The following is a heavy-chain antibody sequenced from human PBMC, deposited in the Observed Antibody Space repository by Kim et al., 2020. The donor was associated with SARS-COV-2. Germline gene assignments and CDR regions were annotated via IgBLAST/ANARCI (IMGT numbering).Heavy chain of an antibody. Sequence: NDYAVSVKSRITIDPDTSKNQFSLQLNSVTPEDTAVYYCARGGSLVPFDCWGQGTLVTVSS. V-gene: IGHV6-1*01. CDR2: N. J-gene: IGHJ4*02. D-gene: IGHD6-6*01. CDR3: ARGGSLVPFDC.